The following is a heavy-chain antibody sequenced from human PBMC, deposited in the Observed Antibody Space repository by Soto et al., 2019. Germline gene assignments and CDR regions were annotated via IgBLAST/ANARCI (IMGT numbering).Heavy chain of an antibody. D-gene: IGHD3-10*01. CDR3: ARDLKSGNYYGIDV. Sequence: SVKVSCKASGGTFSSYAISWVRQAPGQGLEWMGGIIPIFGTANYAQKFQGRVTITADKSTSTAYMELSSLRSEDTAVYYCARDLKSGNYYGIDVWGQGTTVTVSS. CDR1: GGTFSSYA. J-gene: IGHJ6*02. CDR2: IIPIFGTA. V-gene: IGHV1-69*06.